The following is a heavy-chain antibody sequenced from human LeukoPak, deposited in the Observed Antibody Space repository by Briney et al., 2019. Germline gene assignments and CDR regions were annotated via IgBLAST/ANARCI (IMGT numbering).Heavy chain of an antibody. CDR3: AKDICTSPRCLLYLDS. Sequence: GGSLRLSCITSGFAFSNYAMNWVRQAPGKGLEWVSGISGGSAYYAYSVKGRFTISRDNSKNVLYLQMKRLRAEDTAVYYCAKDICTSPRCLLYLDSWGQGTLVTVSS. CDR1: GFAFSNYA. CDR2: ISGGSA. D-gene: IGHD2-8*01. V-gene: IGHV3-23*01. J-gene: IGHJ4*02.